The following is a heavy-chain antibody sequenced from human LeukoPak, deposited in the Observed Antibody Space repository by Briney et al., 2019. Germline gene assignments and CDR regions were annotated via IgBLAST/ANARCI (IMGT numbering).Heavy chain of an antibody. CDR3: ALVVPAADNFDY. D-gene: IGHD2-2*01. Sequence: ASVKVSCKAAGYTFTCYGISWVRQAPGQGLEWMGWISAYNGNTNYAQKLQRRVTRTTDTSTSTAYMELRSLRSDDTAVYYCALVVPAADNFDYWGQGTLVTVSS. CDR2: ISAYNGNT. J-gene: IGHJ4*02. V-gene: IGHV1-18*01. CDR1: GYTFTCYG.